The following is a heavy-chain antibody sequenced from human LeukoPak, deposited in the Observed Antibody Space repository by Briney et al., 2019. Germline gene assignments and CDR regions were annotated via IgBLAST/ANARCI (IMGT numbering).Heavy chain of an antibody. CDR3: ARMAPYGDYLHDY. J-gene: IGHJ4*02. CDR1: GGSMSSYY. D-gene: IGHD4-17*01. CDR2: IYYSGST. Sequence: SETLSLTCTVSGGSMSSYYWSWIRQPPGKGLEYIGYIYYSGSTNYNPSLKSRVTISVDTSKNQFSLKLNSVTAADTAVYHCARMAPYGDYLHDYWGQGTLVTVSS. V-gene: IGHV4-59*01.